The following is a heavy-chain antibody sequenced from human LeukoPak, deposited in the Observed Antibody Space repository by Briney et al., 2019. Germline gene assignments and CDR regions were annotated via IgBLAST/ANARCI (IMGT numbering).Heavy chain of an antibody. V-gene: IGHV3-23*01. Sequence: GGSLRLSCTASGFTFGDYAMSWYRQAPGKGLEWVSAISGSGGSTYYADSVKGRFTISRDNSKNTLYLQMNSLRAEDTAVYYCAKGGWFSVPIDYWGQGTLVTVSS. J-gene: IGHJ4*02. CDR1: GFTFGDYA. CDR2: ISGSGGST. D-gene: IGHD6-19*01. CDR3: AKGGWFSVPIDY.